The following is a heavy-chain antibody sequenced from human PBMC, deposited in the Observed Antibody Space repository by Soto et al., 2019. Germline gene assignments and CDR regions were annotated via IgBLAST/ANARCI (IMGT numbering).Heavy chain of an antibody. CDR3: AKVGVTGWYYFDY. J-gene: IGHJ4*01. CDR1: GGSIKNYY. D-gene: IGHD3-9*01. Sequence: PSETLSLTCTVSGGSIKNYYGSWIRQSPGKGLEWIGHIYYSGSTNYNPSPKSRLTISVDTSKNQFSLRLSSVTAADTAFYYCAKVGVTGWYYFDYWGHGTLVTVSS. V-gene: IGHV4-59*01. CDR2: IYYSGST.